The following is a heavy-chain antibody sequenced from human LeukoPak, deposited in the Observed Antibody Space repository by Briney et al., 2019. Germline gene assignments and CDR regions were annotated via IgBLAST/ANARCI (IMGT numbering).Heavy chain of an antibody. CDR2: INQDGSEK. D-gene: IGHD3-16*01. CDR1: GFILKNHW. Sequence: GGSLRLSCEASGFILKNHWMTWVRQAPGKGLEWVANINQDGSEKFYVDSVKGRLTISRDNSKNSLFLQLNSLRAEDTAVYYCARVWQYYYDYSAFDIWGQGTMVTVS. J-gene: IGHJ3*02. V-gene: IGHV3-7*01. CDR3: ARVWQYYYDYSAFDI.